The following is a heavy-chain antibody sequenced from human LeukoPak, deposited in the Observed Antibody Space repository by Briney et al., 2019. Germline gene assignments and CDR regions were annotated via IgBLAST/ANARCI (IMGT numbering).Heavy chain of an antibody. CDR1: GFIFSDFD. Sequence: GGSLRLSCVASGFIFSDFDMHWVRQAPGKGLEWVASMRNDGSQIYYADSVKGRFTISRDNSKNTLYLQMNSLRAEDTAVYYCAKDSSYYYGSGSPSFDSWGQGTLVTVSS. J-gene: IGHJ4*02. V-gene: IGHV3-30*02. CDR2: MRNDGSQI. D-gene: IGHD3-10*01. CDR3: AKDSSYYYGSGSPSFDS.